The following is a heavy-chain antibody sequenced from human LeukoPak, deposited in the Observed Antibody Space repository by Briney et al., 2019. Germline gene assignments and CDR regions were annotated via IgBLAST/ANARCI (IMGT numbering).Heavy chain of an antibody. Sequence: ASVKVSCKASGYTLTGYYMHWVRQAPGQGLEWMGWINPNSGGTNYAQKFQGRVTMTRDTSISTAYMELSRLRSDDTAVYYCATPYCSGGSCYRYYFDYWGQGTLVTVSS. J-gene: IGHJ4*02. CDR1: GYTLTGYY. CDR3: ATPYCSGGSCYRYYFDY. CDR2: INPNSGGT. V-gene: IGHV1-2*02. D-gene: IGHD2-15*01.